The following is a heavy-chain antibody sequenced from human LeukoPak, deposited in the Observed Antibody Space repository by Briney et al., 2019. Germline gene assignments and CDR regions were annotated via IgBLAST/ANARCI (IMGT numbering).Heavy chain of an antibody. CDR3: ARGTTVTTFDY. CDR2: INHRGST. V-gene: IGHV4-34*01. Sequence: PSETLSLTCAVYGGSFRGYYWSWIRQPPGKGLEWIGEINHRGSTKYNPSLKSRVTISVDTSKNQFSLKLSSVTAADTAVYYCARGTTVTTFDYWGQGTLVTVSS. D-gene: IGHD4-17*01. CDR1: GGSFRGYY. J-gene: IGHJ4*02.